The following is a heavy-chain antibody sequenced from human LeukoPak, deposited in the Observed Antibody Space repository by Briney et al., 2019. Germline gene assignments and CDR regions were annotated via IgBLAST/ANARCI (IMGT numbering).Heavy chain of an antibody. D-gene: IGHD3-22*01. V-gene: IGHV4-31*03. CDR1: GGSISSGGYY. CDR2: IYYSGST. Sequence: SQTLSLTCTVSGGSISSGGYYWSWIRQHPGKGLEWIGYIYYSGSTYYNPSLKSRVTISVDTSKNQFSLKLSSVTAEDTAVYYCARGYDSFFDYWGQGTLVTVSS. CDR3: ARGYDSFFDY. J-gene: IGHJ4*02.